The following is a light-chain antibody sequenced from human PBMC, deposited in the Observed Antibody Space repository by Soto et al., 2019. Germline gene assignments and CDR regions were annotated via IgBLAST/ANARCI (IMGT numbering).Light chain of an antibody. J-gene: IGLJ1*01. V-gene: IGLV1-40*03. Sequence: QSVLTQSPSVSGAPGQRVSISCTGTSSNIGAGFDVHWYQQLPATAPKLLIYGNNNRPSGVPDRFSGSKSGASASLAITGLQAADEADDYCHSSDTNLSGAAVFGTGTKLTVL. CDR3: HSSDTNLSGAAV. CDR1: SSNIGAGFD. CDR2: GNN.